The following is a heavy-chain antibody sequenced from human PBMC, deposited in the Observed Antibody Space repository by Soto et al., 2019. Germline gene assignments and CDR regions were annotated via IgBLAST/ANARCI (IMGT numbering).Heavy chain of an antibody. D-gene: IGHD5-18*01. Sequence: GGSLRLSCAASGFTFISYGMHWVRQAPGKGLEWVAVISYDGSNKYYADSVKGRFTISRDNSKNTLYLQMNSLRAEDTAVYYCAKDGESRIQLWPRYYYYGMDVWGQGTTVTVSS. CDR3: AKDGESRIQLWPRYYYYGMDV. CDR1: GFTFISYG. V-gene: IGHV3-30*18. CDR2: ISYDGSNK. J-gene: IGHJ6*02.